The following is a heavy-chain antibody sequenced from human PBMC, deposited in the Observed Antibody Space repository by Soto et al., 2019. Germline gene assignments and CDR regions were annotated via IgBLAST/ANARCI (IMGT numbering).Heavy chain of an antibody. V-gene: IGHV1-69*13. Sequence: GASVKVSWKASGGTFSSYAISWVRQAPGQGLEWMGGIIPIFGTANYAQKFQGRVTITADESTSTAYMELSSLRSEDTAVYYCASLAAANVPGYYGMDVWGQGTTVTVSS. J-gene: IGHJ6*02. CDR1: GGTFSSYA. CDR2: IIPIFGTA. CDR3: ASLAAANVPGYYGMDV. D-gene: IGHD2-2*01.